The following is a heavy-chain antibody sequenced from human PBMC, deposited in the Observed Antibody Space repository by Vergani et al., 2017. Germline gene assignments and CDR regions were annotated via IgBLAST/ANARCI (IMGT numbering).Heavy chain of an antibody. CDR1: GGSISSSNW. Sequence: QVQLQESGPGLVKPSGTLSLTCAVSGGSISSSNWWSLVRQPPGKGLEWIGEIHYSGSTNYNPSLKSRVTISVDKSKNQFSLKLSAVTAADTDVYYCARAMVRGVPRANWFDPWGQGTLVTVSS. J-gene: IGHJ5*02. D-gene: IGHD3-10*01. CDR3: ARAMVRGVPRANWFDP. V-gene: IGHV4-4*02. CDR2: IHYSGST.